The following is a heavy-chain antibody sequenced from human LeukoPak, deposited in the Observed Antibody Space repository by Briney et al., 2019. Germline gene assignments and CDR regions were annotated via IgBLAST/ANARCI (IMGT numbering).Heavy chain of an antibody. Sequence: GASLEISFQGSGYRFTSHWIGWVRPRPGKGVEWVGMIYPGDSETRLSPSFQGQVTISADKAISTAYLQWSSLKASDAAMYYYARRYYYDSSGYYLAHDAFDIWGQGTMVTVSS. CDR3: ARRYYYDSSGYYLAHDAFDI. J-gene: IGHJ3*02. D-gene: IGHD3-22*01. V-gene: IGHV5-51*01. CDR1: GYRFTSHW. CDR2: IYPGDSET.